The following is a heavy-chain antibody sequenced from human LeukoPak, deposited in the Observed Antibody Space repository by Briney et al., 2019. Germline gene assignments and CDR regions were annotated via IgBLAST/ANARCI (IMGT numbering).Heavy chain of an antibody. J-gene: IGHJ6*02. V-gene: IGHV4-59*01. CDR3: ARHSIAAAGTINYYGMDV. CDR2: IYYSGST. Sequence: SETLSLTCTVSGGSISSYYWSWIRQPPGKGLEWIGYIYYSGSTNYNPSLKSRVTISVDTSKNQFSLKLSSVTAADTAVYYCARHSIAAAGTINYYGMDVWGQGTTVTVSS. CDR1: GGSISSYY. D-gene: IGHD6-13*01.